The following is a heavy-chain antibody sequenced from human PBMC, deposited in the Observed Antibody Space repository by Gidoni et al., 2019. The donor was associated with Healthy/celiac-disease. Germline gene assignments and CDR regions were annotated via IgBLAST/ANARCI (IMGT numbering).Heavy chain of an antibody. CDR1: GYTFTSYD. CDR3: ARVADYGGNSDDAFDI. CDR2: MNPNSGNT. V-gene: IGHV1-8*01. J-gene: IGHJ3*02. Sequence: QVQLVQSGAEVKKPGASVKVSCKVSGYTFTSYDINWVRQATGQGLEWMGWMNPNSGNTGYAQKFQGRVTMTRNTSISTAYMELSSLRSEDTAVYYCARVADYGGNSDDAFDIWGQGTMVTVSS. D-gene: IGHD4-17*01.